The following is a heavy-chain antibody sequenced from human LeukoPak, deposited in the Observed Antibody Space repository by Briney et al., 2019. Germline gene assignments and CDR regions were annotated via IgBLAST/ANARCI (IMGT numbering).Heavy chain of an antibody. J-gene: IGHJ5*02. Sequence: GGSLRLSCAASGFTFSSYGMHWVRQAPGKGLEWVAVISYDGSNKYYADSVKGRFTISRDNSKNTLYLQMNSLRAEDTAVYYCAKDIPEYQLLYAVSGWFDPWGQGTLVTVSS. CDR3: AKDIPEYQLLYAVSGWFDP. CDR2: ISYDGSNK. V-gene: IGHV3-30*19. CDR1: GFTFSSYG. D-gene: IGHD2-2*02.